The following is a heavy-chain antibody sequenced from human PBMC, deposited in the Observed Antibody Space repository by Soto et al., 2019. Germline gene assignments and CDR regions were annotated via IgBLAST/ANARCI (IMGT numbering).Heavy chain of an antibody. CDR1: GFTFSSYN. Sequence: GGSLRLSCAASGFTFSSYNMNWVRQAPGKGLEWVSYISSSSSTIYYYADSVKGRFTISRDNAKNSLYLQVNSLRAEDTAVYYCSRLAAGLNYYYYYMDVWGKGTTVTVS. V-gene: IGHV3-48*01. CDR3: SRLAAGLNYYYYYMDV. CDR2: ISSSSSTI. J-gene: IGHJ6*03. D-gene: IGHD6-13*01.